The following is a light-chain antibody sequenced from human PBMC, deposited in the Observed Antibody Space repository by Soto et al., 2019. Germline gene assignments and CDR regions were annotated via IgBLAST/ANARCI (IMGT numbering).Light chain of an antibody. CDR3: QQRSNWPYLT. V-gene: IGKV3-11*01. J-gene: IGKJ4*01. CDR1: QSVSGY. CDR2: DAS. Sequence: EIVLTQSPDTLSLSPGERATLSCRASQSVSGYLGWYQQKPGQAPRLLIYDASNRASGVPARFRGSGSGTDFTLTIASLEPEDFAVYYCQQRSNWPYLTFGGGTKVDIK.